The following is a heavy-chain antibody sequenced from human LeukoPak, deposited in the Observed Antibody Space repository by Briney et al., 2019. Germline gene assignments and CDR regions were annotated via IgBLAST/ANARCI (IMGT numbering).Heavy chain of an antibody. CDR2: ISSSGSTI. D-gene: IGHD3-3*01. CDR1: GFTFSDYY. CDR3: ARDDFSSPNWFDT. J-gene: IGHJ5*02. V-gene: IGHV3-11*04. Sequence: SGGSLRLSCAASGFTFSDYYMSWIRQAPGKGLEWVSYISSSGSTIYYADSVKGRFTISRDNAKNSLYLQMNSLRAEDTAVYYCARDDFSSPNWFDTWGQGTLVTVSS.